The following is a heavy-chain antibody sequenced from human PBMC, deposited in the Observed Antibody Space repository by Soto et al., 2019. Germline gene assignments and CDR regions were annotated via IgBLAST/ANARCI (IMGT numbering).Heavy chain of an antibody. J-gene: IGHJ3*02. CDR1: GFTVSSNY. V-gene: IGHV3-53*01. D-gene: IGHD6-19*01. Sequence: SLRLSCAASGFTVSSNYMSWVRQAPGKGLEWVSVIYSGGSTYYADSVKGRFTISRDNSKNTLYLQMNSLRAEDTAVYYCARGGYSSGWYSERDDAFDIWGQGTMVTVSS. CDR3: ARGGYSSGWYSERDDAFDI. CDR2: IYSGGST.